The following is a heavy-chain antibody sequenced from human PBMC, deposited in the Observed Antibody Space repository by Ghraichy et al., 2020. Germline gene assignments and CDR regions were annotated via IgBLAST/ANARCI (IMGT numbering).Heavy chain of an antibody. CDR2: IYYSGST. CDR1: GGFISSYY. D-gene: IGHD6-19*01. CDR3: ARRGRIAVAGTGMGWFDP. V-gene: IGHV4-59*08. J-gene: IGHJ5*02. Sequence: SETLSLTCTVSGGFISSYYWSWIRQPPGKGLEWIGYIYYSGSTNYNPSLKSRVTISVDTSKNQFSLKLSSVTAADTAVYYCARRGRIAVAGTGMGWFDPWGQGTLVTVSS.